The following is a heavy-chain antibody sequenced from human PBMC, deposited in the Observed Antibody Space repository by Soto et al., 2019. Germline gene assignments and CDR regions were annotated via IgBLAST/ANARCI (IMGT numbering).Heavy chain of an antibody. CDR2: INPNSGGT. V-gene: IGHV1-2*04. CDR1: GYTFTGYY. Sequence: ASVKVSCKASGYTFTGYYMHWVRQAPGQGLEWMGWINPNSGGTNYAQKFQGWVTMTRDTSISTAYMELSRLRSDDTAVYYCARDRTQLGSIAVAGTGLGTYGMDVWGQGTTVTVSS. D-gene: IGHD6-19*01. CDR3: ARDRTQLGSIAVAGTGLGTYGMDV. J-gene: IGHJ6*02.